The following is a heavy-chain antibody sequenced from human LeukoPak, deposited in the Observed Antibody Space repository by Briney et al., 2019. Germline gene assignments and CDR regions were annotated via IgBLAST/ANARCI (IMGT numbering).Heavy chain of an antibody. CDR1: GYPFTGYY. CDR3: AREISVYASAY. Sequence: GASVRVSCKASGYPFTGYYIHWVRQAPGQGLEWMGWINPNSGGTNYAQKFQGRVTMTSDTSITTAYMDLSRLTSDDTAVYYCAREISVYASAYWGQGTLVTVSS. V-gene: IGHV1-2*02. J-gene: IGHJ4*02. CDR2: INPNSGGT. D-gene: IGHD5/OR15-5a*01.